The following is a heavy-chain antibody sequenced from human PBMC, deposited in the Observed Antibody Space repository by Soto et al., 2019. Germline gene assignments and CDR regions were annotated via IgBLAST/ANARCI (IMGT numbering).Heavy chain of an antibody. Sequence: GWSLRLSCAASGFTFSSYWMSWVRQAPGKGLEWVANIKQDGSEKYFVDSVRGRFTLSRDNAKNSLQLQLNSLRAEDTAIYFCARVAYFNGWIFDYWGQGTLVTVSS. D-gene: IGHD6-19*01. V-gene: IGHV3-7*01. CDR3: ARVAYFNGWIFDY. CDR1: GFTFSSYW. CDR2: IKQDGSEK. J-gene: IGHJ4*01.